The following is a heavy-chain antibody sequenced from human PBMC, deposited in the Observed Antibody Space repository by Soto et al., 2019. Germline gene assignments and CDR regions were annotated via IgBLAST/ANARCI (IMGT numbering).Heavy chain of an antibody. V-gene: IGHV3-21*01. J-gene: IGHJ4*02. CDR3: ASIPGGPPLRYFDY. Sequence: GGSLRLSCAASGFTFSSHSMNWVRQAPGKGLEWVSSISSSGSYIYYADSLKGRFAISRDNAKNSLYLQMNSLRAEDTAVYYCASIPGGPPLRYFDYWGQGTLVTVSS. CDR1: GFTFSSHS. CDR2: ISSSGSYI. D-gene: IGHD3-10*01.